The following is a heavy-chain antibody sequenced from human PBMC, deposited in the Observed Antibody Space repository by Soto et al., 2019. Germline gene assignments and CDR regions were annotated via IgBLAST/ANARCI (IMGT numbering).Heavy chain of an antibody. CDR2: ISYDGSNK. Sequence: QPGGSLRLSCVASGFTFSSYAMHWVRQAPGKGLEWVAVISYDGSNKYYADSVKGRFTISRDNSKNTLYLQMNSLRAEDTAVYYCARKERATFAFDIWGQGTMVTVSS. CDR1: GFTFSSYA. CDR3: ARKERATFAFDI. V-gene: IGHV3-30-3*01. J-gene: IGHJ3*02. D-gene: IGHD1-26*01.